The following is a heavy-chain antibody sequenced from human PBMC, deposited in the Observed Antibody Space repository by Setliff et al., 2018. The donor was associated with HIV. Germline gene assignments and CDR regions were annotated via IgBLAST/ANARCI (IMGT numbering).Heavy chain of an antibody. CDR2: ISYSGST. CDR1: GGSISSFF. V-gene: IGHV4-59*12. Sequence: SETLSLTCTVSGGSISSFFWSWIRQPPGKGLEWIGHISYSGSTNYNPSLKSRMTISLDTSKNQFFLKLNSVTAADTAIYYCARGGRKDLTDNWGQGTLVTVSS. J-gene: IGHJ4*02. D-gene: IGHD3-16*01. CDR3: ARGGRKDLTDN.